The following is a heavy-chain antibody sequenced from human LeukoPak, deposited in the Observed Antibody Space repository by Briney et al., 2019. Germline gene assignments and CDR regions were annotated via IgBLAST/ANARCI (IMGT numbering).Heavy chain of an antibody. Sequence: SETLSLTCAVYGGSFSGYYWSWIRQPPGKGLEWIGEINHSGSTNYNPSLKSRVTISVDTSKNQFSLKLSSVTAADTAVYYCARDVNVGYYYYMDVWGKGTTVTISS. CDR3: ARDVNVGYYYYMDV. V-gene: IGHV4-34*01. D-gene: IGHD1-26*01. J-gene: IGHJ6*03. CDR2: INHSGST. CDR1: GGSFSGYY.